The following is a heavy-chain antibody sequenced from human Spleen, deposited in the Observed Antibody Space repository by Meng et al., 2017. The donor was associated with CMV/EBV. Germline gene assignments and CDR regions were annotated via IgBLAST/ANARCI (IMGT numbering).Heavy chain of an antibody. Sequence: TFTDYYMHWVQQAPGKGLEWMGLVDPEDGETIYAEKFQGRVTITADTSTDTAYMELSSLRSEDTAVYYCATGPTPTYYDFWSGYSDYWGQGTLVTVSS. J-gene: IGHJ4*02. CDR3: ATGPTPTYYDFWSGYSDY. CDR1: TFTDYY. CDR2: VDPEDGET. V-gene: IGHV1-69-2*01. D-gene: IGHD3-3*01.